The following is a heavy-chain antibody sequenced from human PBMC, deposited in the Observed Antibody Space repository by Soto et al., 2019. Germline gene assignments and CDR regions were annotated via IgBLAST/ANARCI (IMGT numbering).Heavy chain of an antibody. Sequence: SVKVSCKASGGTFSSYGISWVRQAPGQGLEWMGGIIPIFGTPNYAQTFQGRVTITADEYTSTAYMELTGLRSEDTAVYYCARAYYDSSGYYPHYFDYWGQGTLVTVCS. CDR3: ARAYYDSSGYYPHYFDY. CDR1: GGTFSSYG. V-gene: IGHV1-69*13. J-gene: IGHJ4*02. D-gene: IGHD3-22*01. CDR2: IIPIFGTP.